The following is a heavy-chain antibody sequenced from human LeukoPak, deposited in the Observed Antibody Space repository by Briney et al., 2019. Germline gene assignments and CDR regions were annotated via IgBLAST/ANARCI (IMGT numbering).Heavy chain of an antibody. V-gene: IGHV4-59*01. Sequence: SETLSLTCTVSGGSISSYYWTWIRQPPGKALEWIGYIYYSGSTNYNPSLKSRVTISVDTSKNQFSLKLSSVTAADTAVYYCARSSYSSTWYDYWGQGTLVTVFS. J-gene: IGHJ4*02. CDR2: IYYSGST. CDR3: ARSSYSSTWYDY. D-gene: IGHD6-13*01. CDR1: GGSISSYY.